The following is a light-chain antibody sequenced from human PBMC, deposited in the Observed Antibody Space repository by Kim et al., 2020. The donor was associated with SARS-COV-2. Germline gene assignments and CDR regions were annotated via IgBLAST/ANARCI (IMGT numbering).Light chain of an antibody. CDR1: QGISKY. Sequence: ASVGDRVTITCRASQGISKYLAWYQQKPAKVPKLLIYAASTLQSGVPSRFSGSGSGTDFTLTIGSLQPEDVATYYCQKYNSAPRTFGPGTKVDIK. CDR3: QKYNSAPRT. V-gene: IGKV1-27*01. CDR2: AAS. J-gene: IGKJ3*01.